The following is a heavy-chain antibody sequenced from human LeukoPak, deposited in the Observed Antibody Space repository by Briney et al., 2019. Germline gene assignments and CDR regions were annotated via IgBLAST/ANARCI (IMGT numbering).Heavy chain of an antibody. J-gene: IGHJ4*02. D-gene: IGHD3-9*01. CDR3: AKVSGILTGYADY. Sequence: GGSLRLSCAASGFTFSSYAMGWVRQAPGKGLEWVSAISGSGGSTYYADSVKGRFTISRDNSKNTLYLQMNSLRAEDTAVYYCAKVSGILTGYADYWGQGTLVTVSS. CDR2: ISGSGGST. V-gene: IGHV3-23*01. CDR1: GFTFSSYA.